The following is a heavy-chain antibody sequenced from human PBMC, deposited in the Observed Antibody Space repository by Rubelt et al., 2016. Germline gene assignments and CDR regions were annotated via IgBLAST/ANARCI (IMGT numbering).Heavy chain of an antibody. Sequence: QVQLQQWGAGLLKPSETLSLTCAVYGGSFSDYYMSWIRQAPGKGLEWVSYISSSSSYTNYADSVKGRFTISRDNAKNSLYLQMNSLRAEDTAVYYCARGWELRSDWFDP. V-gene: IGHV3-11*06. D-gene: IGHD1-26*01. CDR2: ISSSSSYT. J-gene: IGHJ5*02. CDR1: GGSFSDYY. CDR3: ARGWELRSDWFDP.